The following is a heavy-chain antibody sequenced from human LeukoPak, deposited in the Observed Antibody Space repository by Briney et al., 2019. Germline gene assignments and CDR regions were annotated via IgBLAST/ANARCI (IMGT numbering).Heavy chain of an antibody. D-gene: IGHD3-10*01. J-gene: IGHJ4*02. CDR1: GGSISSYY. CDR2: IYYSGST. Sequence: SETLSLTCTVSGGSISSYYWSWIRQPPGKGLEWIGYIYYSGSTNYNPSLKSRVTISVDTSKNQFSQKLSSVTAADTAVYYCARGYYGSGSYYNPPDYWGQGTLVTVSS. CDR3: ARGYYGSGSYYNPPDY. V-gene: IGHV4-59*01.